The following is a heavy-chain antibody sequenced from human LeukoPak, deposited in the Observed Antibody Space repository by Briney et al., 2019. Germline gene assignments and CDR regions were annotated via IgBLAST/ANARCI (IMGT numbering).Heavy chain of an antibody. CDR3: ARDMTGNVADY. D-gene: IGHD3-9*01. J-gene: IGHJ4*02. Sequence: PGGSLRLSCAASGFIFSSYWMHWVRQIPGKGLVWVSRINSDGTIANYADSVKGRFTISRDSAKNTVYLQMNSLTAEDTAVYYCARDMTGNVADYWGQGTLVTVPS. CDR1: GFIFSSYW. CDR2: INSDGTIA. V-gene: IGHV3-74*01.